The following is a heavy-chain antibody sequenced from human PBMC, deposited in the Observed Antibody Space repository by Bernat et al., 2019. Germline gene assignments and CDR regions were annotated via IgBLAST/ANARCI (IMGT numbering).Heavy chain of an antibody. Sequence: EVQLVESGGGLVNPGGSLRLSCAASGFTFSSYAMNWVRQAPGKGLEWVSYIHSRSTYIYYADSVKGRFSISRDNTKNSLYLQMSSLRAEDTAVYYCVRGLYGSGTYYFDYWGQEPWSPSPQ. CDR3: VRGLYGSGTYYFDY. CDR1: GFTFSSYA. J-gene: IGHJ4*01. V-gene: IGHV3-21*05. D-gene: IGHD3-10*01. CDR2: IHSRSTYI.